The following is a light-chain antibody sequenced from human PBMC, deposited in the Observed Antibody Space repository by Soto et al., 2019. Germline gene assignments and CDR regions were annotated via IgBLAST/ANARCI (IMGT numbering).Light chain of an antibody. Sequence: QSALTQPASVSGSPGQSITISCTGTSSDVGSYKLVSWYQHHPGKAPKLMIYEGTKRPSGVSNRLSGSKSGNTASLTISGLQAEDEADYYCSSYTSSSTVVFGGGTKLTVL. V-gene: IGLV2-14*02. CDR1: SSDVGSYKL. CDR2: EGT. J-gene: IGLJ2*01. CDR3: SSYTSSSTVV.